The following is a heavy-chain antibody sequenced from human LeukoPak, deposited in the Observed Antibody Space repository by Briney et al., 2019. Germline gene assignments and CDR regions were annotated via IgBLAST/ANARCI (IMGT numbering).Heavy chain of an antibody. CDR2: IYYSGST. V-gene: IGHV4-39*01. CDR1: GGSISSSIYY. CDR3: ARQEWELLSEDY. Sequence: SETLSLTCTVSGGSISSSIYYWGWIRQPPGKGLEWIGSIYYSGSTYYNPSLKSRVTISVDTSKNQFSLKLSSVTAADTAVYYCARQEWELLSEDYWGQGTLVTVSS. D-gene: IGHD1-26*01. J-gene: IGHJ4*02.